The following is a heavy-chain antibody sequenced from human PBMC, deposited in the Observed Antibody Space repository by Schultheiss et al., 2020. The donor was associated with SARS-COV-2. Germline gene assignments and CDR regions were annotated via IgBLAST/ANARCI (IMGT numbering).Heavy chain of an antibody. CDR1: GGSISSYY. J-gene: IGHJ6*03. V-gene: IGHV4-4*07. CDR2: IYTSGST. CDR3: ARYIVHYYGSGWGTRYYYYYMDV. D-gene: IGHD3-10*01. Sequence: ESLKISCTVSGGSISSYYWSWIRQPAGKGLEWIGRIYTSGSTNYNPSLKSRVTISVDTSKNQFSLKLSSVTAADTAVYYCARYIVHYYGSGWGTRYYYYYMDVWGTGTTVTVSS.